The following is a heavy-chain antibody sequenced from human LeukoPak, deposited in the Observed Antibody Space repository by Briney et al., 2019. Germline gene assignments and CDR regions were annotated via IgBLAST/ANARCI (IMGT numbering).Heavy chain of an antibody. D-gene: IGHD3-22*01. CDR3: SRESGGRLDYYDSGRYVTAFDI. CDR1: GFTFGDYA. Sequence: GGSLRLSCTASGFTFGDYAMSWFRQAPGKGLEWVGFIRSRAYGGTTEYAASVKGRFSISREDSKSTAYLQMSSLKTEDSALYYCSRESGGRLDYYDSGRYVTAFDIWGQGTMVTVSS. J-gene: IGHJ3*02. V-gene: IGHV3-49*03. CDR2: IRSRAYGGTT.